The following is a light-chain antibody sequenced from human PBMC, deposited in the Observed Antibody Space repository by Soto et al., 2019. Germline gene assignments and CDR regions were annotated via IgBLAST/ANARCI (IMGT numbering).Light chain of an antibody. V-gene: IGKV1-39*01. CDR3: QHYHSYPYT. CDR1: QTISTY. Sequence: DIQMTQSPSSLSASVGDRVTITCRASQTISTYLNWYQQKPGKAPRLLIYDASSLLSGVPSRFSGSGSGTDFTLTIASLQPEDFSTYYCQHYHSYPYTFGQGTKLEIK. J-gene: IGKJ2*01. CDR2: DAS.